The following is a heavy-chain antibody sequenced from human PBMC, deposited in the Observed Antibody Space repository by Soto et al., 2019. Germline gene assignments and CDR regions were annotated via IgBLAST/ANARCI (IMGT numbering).Heavy chain of an antibody. J-gene: IGHJ4*02. D-gene: IGHD6-13*01. Sequence: SETLSLTCTVSGGSISSTSSYWGWIRQPPGKGLDWIGSIYYSGSTSYNPSLKSRVTISVDTSRNQFSLKMSSVTAADTAVYYCARINPSSWYFEYWGQGTLVTVSS. CDR1: GGSISSTSSY. CDR3: ARINPSSWYFEY. V-gene: IGHV4-39*01. CDR2: IYYSGST.